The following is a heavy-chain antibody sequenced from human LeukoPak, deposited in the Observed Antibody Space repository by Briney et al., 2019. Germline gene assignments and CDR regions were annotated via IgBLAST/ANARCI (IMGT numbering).Heavy chain of an antibody. J-gene: IGHJ5*02. D-gene: IGHD2-2*01. V-gene: IGHV1-69*05. CDR2: IIPIFGTA. CDR1: GYTFTSYG. CDR3: VVPAATGFDP. Sequence: SVKVSCKASGYTFTSYGINWVRQAPGQGLEWMGGIIPIFGTANYAQKFQGRVTITTDESTSTAYMELSSLRSEDTAVYYCVVPAATGFDPWGQGTLVTVSS.